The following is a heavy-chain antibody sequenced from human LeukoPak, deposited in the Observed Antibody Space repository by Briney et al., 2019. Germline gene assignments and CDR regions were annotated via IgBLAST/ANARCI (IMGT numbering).Heavy chain of an antibody. CDR2: INNDGSDT. D-gene: IGHD7-27*01. J-gene: IGHJ4*02. CDR3: ARNNWGIDE. Sequence: GGSLRLSRAVSGDKFSEDGMHWVGESPGQGLVWRARINNDGSDTSHADSVEGRFTISRDNAANTLYLQMNSLRVEDTAMYFCARNNWGIDEWGQGTLVTVSS. V-gene: IGHV3-74*01. CDR1: GDKFSEDG.